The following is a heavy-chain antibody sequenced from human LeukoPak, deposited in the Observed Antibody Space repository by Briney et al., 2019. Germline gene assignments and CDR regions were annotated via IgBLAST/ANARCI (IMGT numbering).Heavy chain of an antibody. Sequence: GGSLRLSCGASGFTFSDYYMSWIRQAPGKGLEWVSYISSSGSTIYYADSVKGRFTISRDNAKNSLYLQMNSLRAEDTAVYYCARRYSSSWSTLTSYYGMDVWGQGTTVTVSS. V-gene: IGHV3-11*01. CDR2: ISSSGSTI. CDR1: GFTFSDYY. J-gene: IGHJ6*02. D-gene: IGHD6-13*01. CDR3: ARRYSSSWSTLTSYYGMDV.